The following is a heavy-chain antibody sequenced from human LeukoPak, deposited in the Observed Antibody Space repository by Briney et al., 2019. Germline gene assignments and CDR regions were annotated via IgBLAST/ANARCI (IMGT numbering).Heavy chain of an antibody. J-gene: IGHJ5*02. CDR2: IKGDGSDK. D-gene: IGHD5-24*01. V-gene: IGHV3-7*01. CDR1: GFTFSSSW. CDR3: ARDGRDGYNGYFDP. Sequence: AGGSLRLSCIASGFTFSSSWMTWVRQAPGGGLEWVATIKGDGSDKNYVDSVKGRFTISRDNAKKSLYLQMNSLKAEDTAVYYCARDGRDGYNGYFDPWGQGTLVTVSS.